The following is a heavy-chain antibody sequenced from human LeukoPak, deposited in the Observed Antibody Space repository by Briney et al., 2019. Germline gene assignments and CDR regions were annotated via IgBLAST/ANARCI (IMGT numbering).Heavy chain of an antibody. J-gene: IGHJ4*02. D-gene: IGHD5-18*01. CDR1: GFTFNTYG. V-gene: IGHV3-30*18. CDR2: ISYDASNK. Sequence: GGSLRLSCAASGFTFNTYGMHWVRKAPGKGLEWVAVISYDASNKNYADPVKGRFTISRDYSKNTVYLQMNSLRAEDTAVYFCAKGVGGYTIGYYFDYWGQGTPVTVSS. CDR3: AKGVGGYTIGYYFDY.